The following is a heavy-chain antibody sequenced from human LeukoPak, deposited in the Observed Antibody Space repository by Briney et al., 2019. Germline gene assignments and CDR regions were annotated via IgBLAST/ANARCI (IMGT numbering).Heavy chain of an antibody. V-gene: IGHV3-30*04. Sequence: PGGSLRLSCSASGFVFSTYAMHWVRQAPGKGLEWVAVISSDENKKYYADSVKGRFTISRDNSKNTLYLQMNSLRAEDTAVYYCARDLTIVSGYPRGNLDYWGQGTLVTVSS. CDR1: GFVFSTYA. J-gene: IGHJ4*02. D-gene: IGHD3-22*01. CDR2: ISSDENKK. CDR3: ARDLTIVSGYPRGNLDY.